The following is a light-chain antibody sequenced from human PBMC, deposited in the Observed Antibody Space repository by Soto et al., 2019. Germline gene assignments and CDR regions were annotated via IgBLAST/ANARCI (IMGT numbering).Light chain of an antibody. CDR1: QSISSY. CDR2: AAS. Sequence: DIQMTQSPSSLSASVGDRVTITCRASQSISSYLNWYQQKPGKAPKVLIYAASSLQSGVPSRFSGSGSGTDFTLTISSLQPEDFATYYCQQSYSTPLSTFGQGTKLDIK. CDR3: QQSYSTPLST. V-gene: IGKV1-39*01. J-gene: IGKJ2*01.